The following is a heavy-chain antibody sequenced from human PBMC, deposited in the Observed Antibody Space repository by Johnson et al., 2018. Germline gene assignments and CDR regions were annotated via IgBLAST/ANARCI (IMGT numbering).Heavy chain of an antibody. Sequence: VQLVQSGGGLIQPGGSLRVSCAASGFSFSSYWMHWVRQAPGKELVWVSRINSDSSVKNYADSVKGRFTISRDNDKNTLYMQMNNLRGDETAVYYCGRGGGGQRGPYGLDVWGQGTTVIVSS. D-gene: IGHD3-16*01. CDR1: GFSFSSYW. V-gene: IGHV3-74*02. CDR3: GRGGGGQRGPYGLDV. CDR2: INSDSSVK. J-gene: IGHJ6*02.